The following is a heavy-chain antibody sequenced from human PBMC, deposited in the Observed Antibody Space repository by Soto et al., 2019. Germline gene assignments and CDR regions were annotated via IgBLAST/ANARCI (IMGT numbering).Heavy chain of an antibody. V-gene: IGHV4-31*03. CDR1: GGSISSGGYY. Sequence: PSETLSLTCIVSGGSISSGGYYWSWIRQHPGKGLEWIGYIYYSGSTYYNPSLKSRVTISVDTSKNQFSLKLSSVTAADTAVYYCARGTYYYDSRNWFDPWGQGTLVTVSS. D-gene: IGHD3-22*01. CDR2: IYYSGST. J-gene: IGHJ5*02. CDR3: ARGTYYYDSRNWFDP.